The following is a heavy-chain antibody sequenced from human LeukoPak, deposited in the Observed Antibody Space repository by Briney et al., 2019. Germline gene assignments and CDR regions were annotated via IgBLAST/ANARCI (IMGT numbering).Heavy chain of an antibody. V-gene: IGHV3-48*04. D-gene: IGHD2-8*01. CDR1: GFIFNYYG. CDR3: ARNWANRYFDY. Sequence: GGSLRLSCAASGFIFNYYGMHWVRQAPGKGLEWISYISSSGDTIYYADSVKGRFTISRDNAKNSLYLQMNSLRAEDTALYYCARNWANRYFDYWGQGTLVTVSS. CDR2: ISSSGDTI. J-gene: IGHJ4*02.